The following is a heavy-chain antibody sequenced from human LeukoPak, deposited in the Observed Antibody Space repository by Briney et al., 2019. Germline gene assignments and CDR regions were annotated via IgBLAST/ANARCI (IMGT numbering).Heavy chain of an antibody. V-gene: IGHV3-23*01. Sequence: GGSLRLSCTASGFNFSSYAMTCVRQAPGKGLDWVSTIRAGGGDTFYSDSVKGRFSISTDNSKNTLTLQMDSLRADDTAIHYCAKILASGSGSYWGQGTLVLVSS. D-gene: IGHD3-10*01. CDR3: AKILASGSGSY. CDR2: IRAGGGDT. CDR1: GFNFSSYA. J-gene: IGHJ4*02.